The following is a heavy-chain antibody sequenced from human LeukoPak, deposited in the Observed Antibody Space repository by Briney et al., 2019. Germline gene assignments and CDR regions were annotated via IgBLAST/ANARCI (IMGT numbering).Heavy chain of an antibody. D-gene: IGHD5-24*01. CDR1: GYTFTNRW. Sequence: GESLEISCKGSGYTFTNRWIGWVRQMPGKGLEWMGIIFPGDSDTRYSPSFQGQVTISADKSISTAYLQWSSLRASDTAMYYCARMGERATITNLNAVFDFWGQGTVV. J-gene: IGHJ3*01. CDR2: IFPGDSDT. V-gene: IGHV5-51*01. CDR3: ARMGERATITNLNAVFDF.